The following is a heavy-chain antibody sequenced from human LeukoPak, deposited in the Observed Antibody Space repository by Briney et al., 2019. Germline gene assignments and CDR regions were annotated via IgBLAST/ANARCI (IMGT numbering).Heavy chain of an antibody. CDR2: MNPNSGNT. D-gene: IGHD2-15*01. J-gene: IGHJ5*02. CDR1: GYTFTTSD. V-gene: IGHV1-8*01. Sequence: ASVKVSCKASGYTFTTSDINWVRQATGQGLEWMGWMNPNSGNTGYAQKFQGRVTMTRNTSISSAYMELSSLRSEDTAVYYCARKNYCSGGSCYSRGWFDPWGQGTLVTVSS. CDR3: ARKNYCSGGSCYSRGWFDP.